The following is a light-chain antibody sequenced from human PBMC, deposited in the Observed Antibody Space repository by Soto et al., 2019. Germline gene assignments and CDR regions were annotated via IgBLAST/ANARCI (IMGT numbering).Light chain of an antibody. CDR3: GSYTRSKSVI. CDR2: DVN. Sequence: QSALTQPASVSGSPGQSIAISCTGTSSDVGAYDYVSWYQQHPGKAPKVMVFDVNHRPSGVSNRFSGSKSGNTASLTITGLQAEDEADYHCGSYTRSKSVIFDGGTKLTVL. J-gene: IGLJ2*01. CDR1: SSDVGAYDY. V-gene: IGLV2-14*03.